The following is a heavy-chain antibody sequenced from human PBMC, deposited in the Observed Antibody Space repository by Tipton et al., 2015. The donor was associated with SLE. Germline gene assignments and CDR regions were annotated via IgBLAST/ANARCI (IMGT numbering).Heavy chain of an antibody. CDR2: IKQDGSEK. V-gene: IGHV3-7*01. CDR1: GFTISSYS. J-gene: IGHJ4*02. Sequence: SLRLSCAASGFTISSYSVNWVRQAQGKGLEWVANIKQDGSEKYYVDSVKGRFTISRDNAKNSLYLQMNSLRAEDTAVYYCARDPRDLDYWGQGTLVTVSS. CDR3: ARDPRDLDY.